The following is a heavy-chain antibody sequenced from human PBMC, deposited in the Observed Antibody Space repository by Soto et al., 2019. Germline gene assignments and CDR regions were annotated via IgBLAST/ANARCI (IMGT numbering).Heavy chain of an antibody. CDR2: IWYDGSNK. D-gene: IGHD2-8*01. CDR3: ARDSDLMVYATSAFDI. Sequence: GGSLRLSCAASGFTFSSYGMHWVRQAPGKGLEWVAVIWYDGSNKYYADSVKGRFTISRDNSKNTLYLQMNSLRAEDTAVYYCARDSDLMVYATSAFDIWGQGTMVTVSS. V-gene: IGHV3-33*01. J-gene: IGHJ3*02. CDR1: GFTFSSYG.